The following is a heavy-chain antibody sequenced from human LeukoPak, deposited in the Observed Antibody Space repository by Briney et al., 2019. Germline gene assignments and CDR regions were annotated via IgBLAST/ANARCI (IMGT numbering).Heavy chain of an antibody. CDR2: ISFDGSKK. Sequence: PGGSLRLSCAASGFTFSNYGMHWVRQAPGKGLEWVAVISFDGSKKYHADSVKGRFTISRDNSKNTLYLQMNSLRDEDTAVYYCANGRGPTVTLPEFDYWGQGTLVTVSS. CDR1: GFTFSNYG. V-gene: IGHV3-30*18. CDR3: ANGRGPTVTLPEFDY. D-gene: IGHD4-17*01. J-gene: IGHJ4*02.